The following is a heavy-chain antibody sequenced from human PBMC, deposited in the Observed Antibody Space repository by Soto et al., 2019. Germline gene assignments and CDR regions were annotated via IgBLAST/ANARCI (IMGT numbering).Heavy chain of an antibody. CDR1: GFTFSESA. V-gene: IGHV3-73*02. D-gene: IGHD1-1*01. J-gene: IGHJ4*02. Sequence: EVQLVESGGGFVRPGGSLTLSCRTSGFTFSESAMNWVRQASGKGLEWVGHIRSQPNGHATEYAASVKGRFTISRDDSRITSYLQMDSLKTEDTAVYICNRDWRHAADYWGQGILVTVSS. CDR2: IRSQPNGHAT. CDR3: NRDWRHAADY.